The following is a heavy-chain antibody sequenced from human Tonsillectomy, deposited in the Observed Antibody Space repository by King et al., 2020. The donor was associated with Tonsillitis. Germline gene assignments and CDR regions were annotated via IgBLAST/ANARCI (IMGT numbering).Heavy chain of an antibody. Sequence: VQLVESGGGVVQPGRSLRLSCVASGFTFSTYAIHWVRQTPGKGLEWVSVISYDGSIKYYADSVGGRFTISRDNSKNTLYLQLNSLRAEDTAVYYCAVQGGSLLWFGEYYFDYWGQGPLVTVSS. CDR3: AVQGGSLLWFGEYYFDY. CDR1: GFTFSTYA. D-gene: IGHD3-10*01. J-gene: IGHJ4*02. CDR2: ISYDGSIK. V-gene: IGHV3-30-3*01.